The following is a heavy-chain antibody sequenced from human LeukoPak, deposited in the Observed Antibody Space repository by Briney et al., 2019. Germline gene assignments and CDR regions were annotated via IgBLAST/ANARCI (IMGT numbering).Heavy chain of an antibody. CDR3: ARASALTGTSRTSDDAFDN. V-gene: IGHV1-18*01. CDR1: GYTFSSYG. Sequence: ASVKVSCKASGYTFSSYGITWVRQAPGQGLEWMGWVSAYNDNTNYAQKFQGRVTMTTDASTSTAYMELRSLRSDDTAVYYCARASALTGTSRTSDDAFDNWGQGTMVTVSS. D-gene: IGHD1-7*01. J-gene: IGHJ3*02. CDR2: VSAYNDNT.